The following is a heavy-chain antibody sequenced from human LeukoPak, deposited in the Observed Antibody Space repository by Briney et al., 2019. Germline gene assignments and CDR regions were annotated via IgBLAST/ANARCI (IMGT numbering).Heavy chain of an antibody. D-gene: IGHD3-16*01. V-gene: IGHV4-34*01. Sequence: SETLSLTCSVSGGPISSYFWSWIRQPAGKGLEWIGQISPGGGTTYNPSLKSRVTISLDTSKNQFSLKVNYVTAADTAVYYCARHGGYDFEYWGQGALVAVSS. CDR2: ISPGGGT. CDR3: ARHGGYDFEY. CDR1: GGPISSYF. J-gene: IGHJ4*02.